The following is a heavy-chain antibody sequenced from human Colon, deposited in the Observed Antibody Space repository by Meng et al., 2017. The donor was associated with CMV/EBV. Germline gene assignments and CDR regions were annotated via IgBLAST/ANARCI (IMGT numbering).Heavy chain of an antibody. J-gene: IGHJ5*01. Sequence: GESLKISCATSGFTFSSYSLNWVRQAPGKGLEWVSSISHSSDTYYADSVKGRFTVSRDNAQNSVYLQMNSLTAEDTAVYYCARGWPPDSWGQGTLVTRLL. V-gene: IGHV3-21*06. CDR3: ARGWPPDS. CDR1: GFTFSSYS. CDR2: ISHSSDT. D-gene: IGHD6-13*01.